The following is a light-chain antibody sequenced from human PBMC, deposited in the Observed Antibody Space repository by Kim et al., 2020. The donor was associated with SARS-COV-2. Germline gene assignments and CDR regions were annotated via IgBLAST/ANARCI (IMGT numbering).Light chain of an antibody. V-gene: IGKV3-20*01. J-gene: IGKJ1*01. CDR1: QSLSSAY. Sequence: EIVLTQSPDTLSLSPGERATLSCRASQSLSSAYIAWYQQKPGQAPRLLVFGASGRATGIPDRFSGSGSGTDFTLSISRLEPEDFAVYYCQQYGGAPWTFGQGTKVDIK. CDR2: GAS. CDR3: QQYGGAPWT.